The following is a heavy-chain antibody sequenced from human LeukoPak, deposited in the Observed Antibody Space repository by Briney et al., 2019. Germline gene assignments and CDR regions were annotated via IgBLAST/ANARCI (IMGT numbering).Heavy chain of an antibody. Sequence: TGGSLRLSCAASGFTFSSYWMRWARQAPGKGLVWVSRINSDGSSTSYADSVKGRFTISRDNAKNTLYLQMNSLRAEDTAVYYCARGVMAVAGPLGYWGQGTLVTVSS. CDR2: INSDGSST. V-gene: IGHV3-74*01. D-gene: IGHD6-19*01. CDR3: ARGVMAVAGPLGY. CDR1: GFTFSSYW. J-gene: IGHJ4*02.